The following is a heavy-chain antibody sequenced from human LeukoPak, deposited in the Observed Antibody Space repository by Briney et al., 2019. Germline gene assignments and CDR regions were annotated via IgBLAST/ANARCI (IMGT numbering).Heavy chain of an antibody. CDR2: ISYDGRNK. D-gene: IGHD2-2*01. V-gene: IGHV3-30*18. CDR1: GFTFNNYG. Sequence: GKSLRLSCAASGFTFNNYGMHWVRQAPGKGLKWLAVISYDGRNKHYPDSVKGRFTISRDISTDTLWLQMDSLRTEDTAVYYCAKGPLRGTAAAIDYWGQGTLVTVSS. J-gene: IGHJ4*02. CDR3: AKGPLRGTAAAIDY.